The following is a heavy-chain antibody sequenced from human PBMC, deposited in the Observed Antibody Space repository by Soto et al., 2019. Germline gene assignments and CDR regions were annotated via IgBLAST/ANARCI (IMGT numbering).Heavy chain of an antibody. Sequence: SETLSLTCKVSGGSISGYYWSWIRQTAGKGLEWIGRIYTTGSTMYNPSLRSRVTMSIDTSKNQFSLKLTSVTAADTAVYYCARDPLEGGWAARPGSWFDPWGQGALVTVSS. CDR3: ARDPLEGGWAARPGSWFDP. J-gene: IGHJ5*02. D-gene: IGHD6-6*01. CDR2: IYTTGST. V-gene: IGHV4-4*07. CDR1: GGSISGYY.